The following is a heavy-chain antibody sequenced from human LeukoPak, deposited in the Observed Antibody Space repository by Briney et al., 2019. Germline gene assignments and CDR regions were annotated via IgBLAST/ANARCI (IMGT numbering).Heavy chain of an antibody. Sequence: SETLSLTCTVAGGSISSYYWSWVRQPPGKWLEWIGYIYYCGSTNSNPSLKSQVTISVDKSKNQFSLKLSSVTAADTAVYYCARGYYDSSGYPYYYYMDVWGKGTTVTVSS. J-gene: IGHJ6*03. CDR2: IYYCGST. V-gene: IGHV4-59*01. CDR3: ARGYYDSSGYPYYYYMDV. D-gene: IGHD3-22*01. CDR1: GGSISSYY.